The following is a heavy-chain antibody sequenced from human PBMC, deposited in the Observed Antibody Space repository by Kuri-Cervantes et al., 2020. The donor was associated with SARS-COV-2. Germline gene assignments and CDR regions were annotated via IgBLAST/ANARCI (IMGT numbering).Heavy chain of an antibody. CDR2: INHSGST. V-gene: IGHV4-34*01. D-gene: IGHD2-2*01. CDR1: GGSFSGYY. Sequence: SQTLSLTCAVYGGSFSGYYWSWIRQPPGKGLEWIGEINHSGSTNYNPSLKSRVTISVDRSKNQFSLKLSSVTAADTAVYYCARVPQYGYYYYGMDVWGQGTTVTVSS. CDR3: ARVPQYGYYYYGMDV. J-gene: IGHJ6*02.